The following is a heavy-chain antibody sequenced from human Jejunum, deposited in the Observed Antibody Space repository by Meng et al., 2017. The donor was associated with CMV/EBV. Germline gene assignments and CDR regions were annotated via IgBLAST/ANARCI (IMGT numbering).Heavy chain of an antibody. Sequence: LKISCAASGFSFSNYWMDWVRQTPGKGLEWVANIKQDGGEKYYVDSVEGRFTISRDNAKNSLYLQMNSLRAEDTAVYYCMRSLDYWGQGTLVTVSS. J-gene: IGHJ4*02. CDR1: GFSFSNYW. V-gene: IGHV3-7*01. CDR3: MRSLDY. CDR2: IKQDGGEK.